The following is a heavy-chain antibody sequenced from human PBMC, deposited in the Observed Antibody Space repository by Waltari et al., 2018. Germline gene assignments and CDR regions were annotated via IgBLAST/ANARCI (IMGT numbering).Heavy chain of an antibody. Sequence: QVQLVQSGAGVKKPGSSVKVSCKASGGPFSSYAIGWVRQAPGQGLEWMGGIIPIFGTANYAQKFQGRVTITADESTSTAYMELSSLRSEDTAVYYCARDPVLGFGGGDYYYYYGMDVWGQGTTVTDSS. CDR2: IIPIFGTA. D-gene: IGHD2-2*03. CDR1: GGPFSSYA. J-gene: IGHJ6*02. V-gene: IGHV1-69*13. CDR3: ARDPVLGFGGGDYYYYYGMDV.